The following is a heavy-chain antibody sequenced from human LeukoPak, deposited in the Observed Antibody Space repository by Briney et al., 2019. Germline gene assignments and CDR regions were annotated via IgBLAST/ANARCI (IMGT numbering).Heavy chain of an antibody. D-gene: IGHD4-17*01. CDR3: ARSRGYGELRPYYFDY. Sequence: GGSLRLSCAASGFTFSSYAMSWVRQAPGKGLEWVSAISGSGGSTYYADSVKGRFTISRDNSKNTLYPQMNSLRAEDTAVYYCARSRGYGELRPYYFDYWGQGTLVTVSS. CDR1: GFTFSSYA. CDR2: ISGSGGST. J-gene: IGHJ4*02. V-gene: IGHV3-23*01.